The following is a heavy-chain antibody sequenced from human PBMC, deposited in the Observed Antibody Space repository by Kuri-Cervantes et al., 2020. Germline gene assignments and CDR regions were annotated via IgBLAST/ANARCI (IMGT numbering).Heavy chain of an antibody. D-gene: IGHD2/OR15-2a*01. V-gene: IGHV3-30-3*01. CDR3: ARDFWNSDGDRMFDY. J-gene: IGHJ4*02. Sequence: GGSLRLSCAASGFTFSSYAMHWVRQAPGKGLEWVAVISYDGSNKYYADSVKGRFTISRDNSKTTLYLQMNSLRAEDTAMYYCARDFWNSDGDRMFDYWGQGTLVTVSS. CDR2: ISYDGSNK. CDR1: GFTFSSYA.